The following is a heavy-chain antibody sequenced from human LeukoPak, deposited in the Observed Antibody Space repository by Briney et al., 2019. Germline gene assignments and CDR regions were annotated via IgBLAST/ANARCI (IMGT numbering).Heavy chain of an antibody. CDR1: GFTVSTNY. D-gene: IGHD6-19*01. Sequence: PGGSLRLSCAASGFTVSTNYMSWVRQAPGKGLEWVSVIYSGGSTYSADSVKGRFTISRDSSKNTLYLQMNSLRAEDTAVYYCARDQTRLAGTRPYGMDVWGQGTTVIVSS. J-gene: IGHJ6*02. V-gene: IGHV3-53*01. CDR2: IYSGGST. CDR3: ARDQTRLAGTRPYGMDV.